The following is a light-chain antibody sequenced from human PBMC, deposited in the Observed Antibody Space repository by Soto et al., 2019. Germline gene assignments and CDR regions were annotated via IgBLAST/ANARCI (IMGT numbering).Light chain of an antibody. J-gene: IGKJ2*01. CDR1: QRVSSY. Sequence: EIVLTQSPATLSLSPGERATLSCRTSQRVSSYLAWYQQRPGQPPRLLIYGASSRATGIPDRFSGSGSGTDFTLTISRLEPEDFAVYYCQQYGSSPRTFGQGTKVDIK. V-gene: IGKV3-20*01. CDR3: QQYGSSPRT. CDR2: GAS.